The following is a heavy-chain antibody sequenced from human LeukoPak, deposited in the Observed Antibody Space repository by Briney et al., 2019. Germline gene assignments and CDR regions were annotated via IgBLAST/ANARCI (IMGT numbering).Heavy chain of an antibody. D-gene: IGHD6-13*01. CDR3: ARGSIAAAGTGVWFDP. Sequence: SETLSLTCAVSGYSISIGYYWGWIRQPPGKGLEWIGSMYHSGSTYYNPSLKSRVTISVDTSKNQFSLKLSSVTAADTAVYYCARGSIAAAGTGVWFDPWGQGTLVTVSS. V-gene: IGHV4-38-2*01. J-gene: IGHJ5*02. CDR2: MYHSGST. CDR1: GYSISIGYY.